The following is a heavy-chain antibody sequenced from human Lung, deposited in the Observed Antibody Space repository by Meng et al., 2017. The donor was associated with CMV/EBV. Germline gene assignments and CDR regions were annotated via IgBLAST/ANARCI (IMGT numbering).Heavy chain of an antibody. J-gene: IGHJ4*02. V-gene: IGHV4-59*01. CDR2: IYYSGST. Sequence: ESLKISCTVSGGSISSYYWSWIRQPPGKGLEWIGYIYYSGSTNYNPSLKSRVTISVDTSKNQFSLKLSSVTAADTAVYYCARAGTGQIVINFDYWGQGTLVTVS. CDR3: ARAGTGQIVINFDY. CDR1: GGSISSYY. D-gene: IGHD3-22*01.